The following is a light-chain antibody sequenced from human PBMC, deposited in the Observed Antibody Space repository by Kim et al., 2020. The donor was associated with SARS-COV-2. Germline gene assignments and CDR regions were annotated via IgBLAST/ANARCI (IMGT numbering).Light chain of an antibody. CDR2: KVS. CDR1: QNINNW. J-gene: IGKJ1*01. Sequence: DIQMTQSPPILSASVGDSVTITCRASQNINNWLAWYQQKPGKVPKLLIYKVSTLESGVPSRFSGSQSGTEFTLTISSLQPDDFATYYCQQYQTYWTFGQGTKVDIK. CDR3: QQYQTYWT. V-gene: IGKV1-5*03.